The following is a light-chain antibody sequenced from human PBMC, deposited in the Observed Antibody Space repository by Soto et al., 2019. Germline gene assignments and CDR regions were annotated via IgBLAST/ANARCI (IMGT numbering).Light chain of an antibody. CDR1: QSVSSSY. CDR3: QQYGLSPELT. Sequence: EIVLTQSPGTLSLSPGESATLSCRASQSVSSSYLAWYQQKPGQAPRLLIYGAASRATGLPDRFSGSGSGTDFTLTVSRLEPEDFAGYYCQQYGLSPELTFGGGTKVEIE. V-gene: IGKV3-20*01. CDR2: GAA. J-gene: IGKJ4*01.